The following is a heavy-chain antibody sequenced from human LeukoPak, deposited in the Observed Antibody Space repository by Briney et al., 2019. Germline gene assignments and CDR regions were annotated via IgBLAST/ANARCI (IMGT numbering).Heavy chain of an antibody. J-gene: IGHJ4*02. Sequence: GGSLRLSCAAFGFTFSSYTMNWVRQAPGKGLEWVSSIDNDGSYIYYADSVKGRFTLSRDDAENSVHLQMISLRAEDTAVYYCATKYSAGWLFDYWGQGTLVTVSS. CDR2: IDNDGSYI. D-gene: IGHD5-12*01. V-gene: IGHV3-21*01. CDR1: GFTFSSYT. CDR3: ATKYSAGWLFDY.